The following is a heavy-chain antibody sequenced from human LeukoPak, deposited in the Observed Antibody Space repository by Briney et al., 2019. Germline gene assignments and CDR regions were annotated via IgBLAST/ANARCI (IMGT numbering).Heavy chain of an antibody. J-gene: IGHJ4*02. V-gene: IGHV1-69*05. D-gene: IGHD4-23*01. CDR1: GYTFTGYY. CDR3: ASSPVTPASHSFDY. CDR2: IIPIFGTA. Sequence: SVKVSCKASGYTFTGYYMHWVRQAPGQGLEWMGGIIPIFGTANYAQKFQGRVTITTDESTSTAYMELSSLRSEDTAVYYCASSPVTPASHSFDYWGQGTLVTVSS.